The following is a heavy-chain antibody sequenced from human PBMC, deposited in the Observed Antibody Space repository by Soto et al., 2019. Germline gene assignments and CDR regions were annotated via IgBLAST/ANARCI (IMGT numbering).Heavy chain of an antibody. D-gene: IGHD5-12*01. V-gene: IGHV3-21*01. CDR1: GFTFSNYG. CDR2: ISSSSTYI. CDR3: ASAIIVATIST. J-gene: IGHJ6*02. Sequence: EVQLEESGGGLVKPGGSLRLSCAASGFTFSNYGMNWVRLAPGKGLEWVSFISSSSTYIHYADSVKGRFTISRDNAKNSLYLQMNSLRADDTAVYYCASAIIVATISTWGQGTTVTVSS.